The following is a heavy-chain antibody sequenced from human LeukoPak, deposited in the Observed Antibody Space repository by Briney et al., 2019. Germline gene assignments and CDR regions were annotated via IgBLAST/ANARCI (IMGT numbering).Heavy chain of an antibody. CDR3: AREGSEGYLFDY. Sequence: SQTLSLTCAISGDSASSSSAAWSWIRQSPSRGLEWLGRTYYRSKWYNDYAVSVKSRIAINPDTSKNQFSLQLNSMTPEDTAVYYCAREGSEGYLFDYWGQGTLVTVSS. CDR1: GDSASSSSAA. D-gene: IGHD1-1*01. CDR2: TYYRSKWYN. J-gene: IGHJ4*02. V-gene: IGHV6-1*01.